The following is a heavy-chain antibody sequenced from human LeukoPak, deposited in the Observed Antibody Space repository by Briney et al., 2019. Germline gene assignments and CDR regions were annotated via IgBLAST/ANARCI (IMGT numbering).Heavy chain of an antibody. CDR1: GGSISSYY. Sequence: SETLSLTCTVSGGSISSYYWSWIRQPAGKGLEWIGRIYTSGSTNYNPSLKSRVTISVDTSKNQFSLKLSSVTAADTAVYYCARDRPSLSYGSGRGFDYWGQGTLVTVSS. CDR2: IYTSGST. V-gene: IGHV4-4*07. J-gene: IGHJ4*02. D-gene: IGHD3-10*01. CDR3: ARDRPSLSYGSGRGFDY.